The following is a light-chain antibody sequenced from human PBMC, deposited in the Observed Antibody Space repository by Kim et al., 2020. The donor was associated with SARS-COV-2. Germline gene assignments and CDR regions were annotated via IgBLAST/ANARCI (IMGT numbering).Light chain of an antibody. Sequence: SPGERATLACRASQSGSSNLAWYQQKPGQAPRLLIYGASTRATGIPARFSGSGSETEFTLTISSLQSEDFAVYYCQQYNIWPPLTFGGGTKVDIK. CDR1: QSGSSN. J-gene: IGKJ4*01. CDR3: QQYNIWPPLT. CDR2: GAS. V-gene: IGKV3-15*01.